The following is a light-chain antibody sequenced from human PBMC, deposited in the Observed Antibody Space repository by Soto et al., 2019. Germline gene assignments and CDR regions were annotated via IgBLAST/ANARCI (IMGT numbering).Light chain of an antibody. CDR3: SSSTSSSTFV. Sequence: QSVLAQPASVSGSPGQSITISCTGTTSDVGVYNYVSWYQQHPGKAPKLMIYEVSNRPSGVSNRFSGSKSGNTASLTISGLQAEDEADYYCSSSTSSSTFVFGTGTKVTV. CDR1: TSDVGVYNY. V-gene: IGLV2-14*01. CDR2: EVS. J-gene: IGLJ1*01.